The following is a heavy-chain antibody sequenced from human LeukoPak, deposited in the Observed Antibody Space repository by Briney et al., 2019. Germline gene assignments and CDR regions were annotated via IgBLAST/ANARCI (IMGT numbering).Heavy chain of an antibody. CDR2: IYYSGST. CDR3: ARGGAVAALDY. CDR1: GGSISSYY. Sequence: SETLSLTCTVSGGSISSYYWSWIRQPPGKGLEWIGYIYYSGSTNYNPSLKSRVTISVDTSKNQFSLKLSSVTAADTAVYYCARGGAVAALDYWGQGTLVTVSS. D-gene: IGHD6-19*01. V-gene: IGHV4-59*01. J-gene: IGHJ4*02.